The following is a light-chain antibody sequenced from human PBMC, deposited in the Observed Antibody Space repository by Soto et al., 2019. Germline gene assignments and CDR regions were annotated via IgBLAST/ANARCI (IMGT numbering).Light chain of an antibody. J-gene: IGLJ3*02. Sequence: NFMLTQPHSVSESPGKTVIISCTRSSGGIASYYVQWYHQRPGSSPTTVIYEDNQRPSGVPDRFSGSIDSSYNSAPLTSSGLETEDAADYFCQSYDATNQVFGGGTKLTVL. CDR3: QSYDATNQV. V-gene: IGLV6-57*01. CDR2: EDN. CDR1: SGGIASYY.